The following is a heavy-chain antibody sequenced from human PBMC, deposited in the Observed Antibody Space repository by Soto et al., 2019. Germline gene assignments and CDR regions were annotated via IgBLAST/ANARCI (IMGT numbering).Heavy chain of an antibody. CDR1: GSTFTSYY. CDR2: INPSGGST. D-gene: IGHD4-4*01. J-gene: IGHJ6*02. V-gene: IGHV1-46*01. Sequence: ASVKVSCQASGSTFTSYYMHWVRQAPGQGLEWMGIINPSGGSTSYAQKFQGRVTMTRDTSTSTVYMELSSLRSEDTAVYYCASKTTVGTDYYYYGMDVWGQGTTVTVSS. CDR3: ASKTTVGTDYYYYGMDV.